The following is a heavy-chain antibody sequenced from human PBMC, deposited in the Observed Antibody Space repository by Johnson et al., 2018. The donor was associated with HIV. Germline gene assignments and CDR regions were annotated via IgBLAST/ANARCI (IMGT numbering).Heavy chain of an antibody. CDR2: INWNGGST. CDR1: GFTFDDYA. V-gene: IGHV3-20*04. D-gene: IGHD1-14*01. Sequence: VQLVESGGGLVKPGGSLRLSCAASGFTFDDYAMHWVRQAPGKGLEWVSGINWNGGSTGYADSVKGRFTISRDNAKNSLYLQMNSLRAEDTAVYYCPVDTEAFDIWGQGTMVTVSS. CDR3: PVDTEAFDI. J-gene: IGHJ3*02.